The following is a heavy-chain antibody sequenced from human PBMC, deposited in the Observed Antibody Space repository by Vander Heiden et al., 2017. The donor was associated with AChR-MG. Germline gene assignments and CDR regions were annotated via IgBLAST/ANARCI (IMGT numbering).Heavy chain of an antibody. CDR3: ARYRVIVVVVAAPDDAFDI. D-gene: IGHD2-15*01. CDR2: INHSGST. Sequence: QVQLQPWGAGLLKPSETLSLTCAVYGGSFSGYYGSWIRQPPGKGLEWIGEINHSGSTNYNPSLKSRVTISVDTSKNQFSLKLSSGTAADTAVYYCARYRVIVVVVAAPDDAFDIWGQGTMVTVSS. V-gene: IGHV4-34*01. CDR1: GGSFSGYY. J-gene: IGHJ3*02.